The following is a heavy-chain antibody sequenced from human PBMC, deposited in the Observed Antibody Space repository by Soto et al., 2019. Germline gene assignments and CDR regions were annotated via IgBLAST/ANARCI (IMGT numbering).Heavy chain of an antibody. V-gene: IGHV3-13*01. Sequence: EVQLVESGGGLVQPGGSLRLSCAASGFTFSSYDMHWVRQATGKGLEWVSAIGTAGDTYYPGSVKGRFTISRENAKNSLYLQMNSPRAGDTAVYYCARAPLYYYYGMDVCGQGTTVTVSS. CDR3: ARAPLYYYYGMDV. J-gene: IGHJ6*02. CDR2: IGTAGDT. CDR1: GFTFSSYD.